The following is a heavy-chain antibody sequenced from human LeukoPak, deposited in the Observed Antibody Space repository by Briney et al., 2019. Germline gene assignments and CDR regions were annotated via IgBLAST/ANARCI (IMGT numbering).Heavy chain of an antibody. J-gene: IGHJ5*02. V-gene: IGHV1-69*04. CDR1: GGTFISYA. Sequence: GASVKVSCKASGGTFISYAISWVRQAPGQGLEWMGRIIPILGIANYAQKFQGRVTITADKSTSTAYMELSSLRSEDTAVYYCAREGSITMVRGVIDWFDHWGQGTLVTVSS. CDR3: AREGSITMVRGVIDWFDH. D-gene: IGHD3-10*01. CDR2: IIPILGIA.